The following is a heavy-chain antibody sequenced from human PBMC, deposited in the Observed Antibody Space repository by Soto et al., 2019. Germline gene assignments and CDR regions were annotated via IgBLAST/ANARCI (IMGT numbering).Heavy chain of an antibody. J-gene: IGHJ6*02. Sequence: QVQLQQWGAGLLKPSETLSLTCAVYGGSFSGYYWSWIRQPPGKGLEWIGEINHSGSTNYNPSLKSRVTISVDTSKKQFSLKLSSVTAADTAVYYCARGGVYYYDSSGYYLDGMDVWGQGTTVTVSS. CDR1: GGSFSGYY. CDR2: INHSGST. D-gene: IGHD3-22*01. V-gene: IGHV4-34*01. CDR3: ARGGVYYYDSSGYYLDGMDV.